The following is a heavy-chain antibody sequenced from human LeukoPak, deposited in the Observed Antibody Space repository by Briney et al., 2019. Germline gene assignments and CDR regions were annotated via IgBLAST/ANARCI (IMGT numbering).Heavy chain of an antibody. CDR1: GFTFSSHA. D-gene: IGHD5-24*01. CDR3: LKGGWATIGPPKD. CDR2: INDDGGLT. Sequence: GGSLRLSCSAAGFTFSSHAMHWVRQAPGKGLEYVSTINDDGGLTYYADSVKGRFTISRDNSKNTLYLQMNNLRPEDTAVYHCLKGGWATIGPPKDWGQGTLVTVSS. V-gene: IGHV3-64D*08. J-gene: IGHJ4*02.